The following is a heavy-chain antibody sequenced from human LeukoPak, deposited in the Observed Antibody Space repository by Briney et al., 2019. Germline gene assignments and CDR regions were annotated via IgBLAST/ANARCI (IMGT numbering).Heavy chain of an antibody. CDR2: ISYDGSKK. J-gene: IGHJ3*02. CDR3: ARELGDCSSTSCYNEDAFDI. V-gene: IGHV3-30-3*01. CDR1: GFTFSSYA. Sequence: GGSLRLSCAASGFTFSSYAMHWVRQAPGKGLEWVAVISYDGSKKYYADSVKGRFTISRDSSKNTLYLQMNSLRAEDTAVYYCARELGDCSSTSCYNEDAFDIWGQGTMVTISS. D-gene: IGHD2-2*02.